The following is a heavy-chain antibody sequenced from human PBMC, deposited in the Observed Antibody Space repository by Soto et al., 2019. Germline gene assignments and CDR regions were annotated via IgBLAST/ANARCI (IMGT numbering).Heavy chain of an antibody. CDR2: ISPNSGNT. V-gene: IGHV1-18*04. CDR1: GYTFTSCY. J-gene: IGHJ4*02. CDR3: ARVKDTAMVGFDY. Sequence: ASVKVSCKASGYTFTSCYMHWVRQAPGQGLEWMGRISPNSGNTNYAQKLQGRVTMTTDTSTSTVYMELRSLRSDDTAVYYCARVKDTAMVGFDYWGQGTLVTVSS. D-gene: IGHD5-18*01.